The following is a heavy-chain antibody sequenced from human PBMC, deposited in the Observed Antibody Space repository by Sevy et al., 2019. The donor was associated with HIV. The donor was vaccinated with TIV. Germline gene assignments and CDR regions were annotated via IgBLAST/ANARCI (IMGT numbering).Heavy chain of an antibody. Sequence: ASVKVSCKVSGYTLTELSMHWVRQAPGKGLEWMGGFDPEDGETIYAQKFQGRVTMTEDTSTDTAYMELSSLRSEDTAVCYCATPRGGEGDYYDSSGYYFFDYWGQGTLVTVSS. V-gene: IGHV1-24*01. CDR1: GYTLTELS. D-gene: IGHD3-22*01. J-gene: IGHJ4*02. CDR3: ATPRGGEGDYYDSSGYYFFDY. CDR2: FDPEDGET.